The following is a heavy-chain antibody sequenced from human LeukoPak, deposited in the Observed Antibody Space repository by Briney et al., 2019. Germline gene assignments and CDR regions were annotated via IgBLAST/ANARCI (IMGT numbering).Heavy chain of an antibody. J-gene: IGHJ3*02. CDR1: GYTFTSYG. CDR2: INPSGGST. Sequence: ASVKVSCKASGYTFTSYGISWVRQAPGQGLEWMGIINPSGGSTSYAQKFQGRVTMTEDTSTDTAYMELSSLRSEDTAVYYCATVGYDFWSGYPDAFDIWGQGTMVTVSS. V-gene: IGHV1-46*01. CDR3: ATVGYDFWSGYPDAFDI. D-gene: IGHD3-3*01.